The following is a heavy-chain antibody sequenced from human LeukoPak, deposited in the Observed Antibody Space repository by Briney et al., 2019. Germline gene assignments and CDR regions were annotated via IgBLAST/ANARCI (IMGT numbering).Heavy chain of an antibody. D-gene: IGHD2-15*01. V-gene: IGHV3-23*01. CDR3: AGYYCISGTCRKYLDY. CDR2: ISAAGGIT. Sequence: PGGSLRLSCAASGFTFSSYAMSWVRQAPGKGLEWVSTISAAGGITYYADSVKGRFTISRDNSKNTLFLQMSSLRAEDTAVYYCAGYYCISGTCRKYLDYWGQGTLVTVSS. J-gene: IGHJ4*02. CDR1: GFTFSSYA.